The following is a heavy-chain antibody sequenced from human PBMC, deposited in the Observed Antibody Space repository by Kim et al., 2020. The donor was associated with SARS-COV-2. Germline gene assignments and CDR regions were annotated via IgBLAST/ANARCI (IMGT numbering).Heavy chain of an antibody. CDR1: GFTFSSYG. J-gene: IGHJ4*02. Sequence: GGSLRLSCAASGFTFSSYGMHWVRQAPGKGLEWVAVISYDGSNKYYADSVKGRFTISRDNSKNTLYLQMNSLRAEDTAVYYCAKDRGTMVRGVMGGIEGYWGQGTLVTVSS. CDR2: ISYDGSNK. D-gene: IGHD3-10*01. CDR3: AKDRGTMVRGVMGGIEGY. V-gene: IGHV3-30*18.